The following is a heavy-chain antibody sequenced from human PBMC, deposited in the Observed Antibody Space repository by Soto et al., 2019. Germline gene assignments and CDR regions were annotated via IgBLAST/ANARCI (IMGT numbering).Heavy chain of an antibody. CDR2: IFSNDEK. CDR1: GFSLSNARMG. Sequence: SGPTLVNPTQTLTLTCTFSGFSLSNARMGVSWIRQPPGKALEWLAHIFSNDEKSYSTSLKSRLTISKDTSKSQVVLTMTNMDPVDTATYYCARISSTGFLEWAALDYWGQGTLVTVSS. D-gene: IGHD3-3*01. J-gene: IGHJ4*02. V-gene: IGHV2-26*01. CDR3: ARISSTGFLEWAALDY.